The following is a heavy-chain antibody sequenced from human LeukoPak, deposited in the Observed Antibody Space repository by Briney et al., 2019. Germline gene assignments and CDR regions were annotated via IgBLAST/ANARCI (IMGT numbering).Heavy chain of an antibody. V-gene: IGHV1-18*01. D-gene: IGHD3-22*01. Sequence: ASVKVSCKASGYTFTSYGISWVRQAPGQGLEWMGWISAYNGNTNYAQKLQGRVTMTTDTSTSTAYMELRSLRSDDTAVYYCARDPYYYDSSGYYYNWFDPWGQGTLVTVSS. CDR2: ISAYNGNT. CDR1: GYTFTSYG. J-gene: IGHJ5*02. CDR3: ARDPYYYDSSGYYYNWFDP.